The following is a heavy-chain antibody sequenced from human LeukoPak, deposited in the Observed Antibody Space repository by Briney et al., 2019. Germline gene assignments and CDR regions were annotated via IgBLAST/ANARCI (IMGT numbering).Heavy chain of an antibody. Sequence: SETLSLTCTVSGGSISSGDYFWSWIRQPTGKDLEWIGYIYHSGSTYYKPSLRRRVTMSVDTSKNQFSLKLSSVTAADTAVYYCASQSMVRGVKSGRYGMDVWGKGTTVTVSS. J-gene: IGHJ6*04. D-gene: IGHD3-10*01. CDR2: IYHSGST. CDR1: GGSISSGDYF. V-gene: IGHV4-30-4*01. CDR3: ASQSMVRGVKSGRYGMDV.